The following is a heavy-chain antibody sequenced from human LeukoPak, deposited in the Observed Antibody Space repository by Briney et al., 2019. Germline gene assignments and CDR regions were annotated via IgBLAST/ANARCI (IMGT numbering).Heavy chain of an antibody. CDR1: GLTFNNYA. J-gene: IGHJ1*01. Sequence: GGSLRLSCAASGLTFNNYAMSWVRQAPGNGLEWVSLILSSGSTTYYADSVKGRFTISRDNSKNTLYLQINSLRAEDTAVYYCAKTDDFSFGFWGQGTLVTVSS. D-gene: IGHD3-16*01. CDR2: ILSSGSTT. CDR3: AKTDDFSFGF. V-gene: IGHV3-23*01.